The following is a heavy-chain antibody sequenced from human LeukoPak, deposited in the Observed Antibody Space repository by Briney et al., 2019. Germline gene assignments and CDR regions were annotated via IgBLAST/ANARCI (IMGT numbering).Heavy chain of an antibody. CDR3: AREVNYYGSGVFDY. CDR2: IKEDGSEK. CDR1: GFTFSSHW. J-gene: IGHJ4*02. D-gene: IGHD3-10*01. V-gene: IGHV3-7*01. Sequence: GGSLRLSCAGSGFTFSSHWMSWVRQAPGKGLEWVANIKEDGSEKYYVDSVKGRFTISRDNANNSLYLQMNSLRAEDTAVYYCAREVNYYGSGVFDYWGQGTLVTVSS.